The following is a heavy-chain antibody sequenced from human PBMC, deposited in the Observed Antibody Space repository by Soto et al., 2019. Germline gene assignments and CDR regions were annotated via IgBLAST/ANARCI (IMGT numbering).Heavy chain of an antibody. CDR3: ARPWGPSHYYYYYGMDV. J-gene: IGHJ6*01. CDR1: GFTFSAYS. CDR2: ISYDGSNG. V-gene: IGHV3-30-3*01. Sequence: QEQLVESGGGVVQPGTSLRLSCVASGFTFSAYSLHWVRQAPGKGLEWVAVISYDGSNGYYADSVKGRLTISRDNSKNTLYLQMNSLITEDTAVYYCARPWGPSHYYYYYGMDVW. D-gene: IGHD7-27*01.